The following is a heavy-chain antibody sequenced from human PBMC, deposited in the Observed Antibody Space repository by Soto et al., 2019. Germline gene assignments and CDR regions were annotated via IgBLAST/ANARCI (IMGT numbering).Heavy chain of an antibody. CDR2: ISPNSEKT. Sequence: ASVKVSCKASGYTFSNFGISWVRQAPGEGLEWMGWISPNSEKTKIAQRFQGRVTMTTDISTSTSYLELRSLRSDDTAVYYCARDSPPVDYWGQGTLVTVSS. J-gene: IGHJ4*02. V-gene: IGHV1-18*01. CDR3: ARDSPPVDY. CDR1: GYTFSNFG.